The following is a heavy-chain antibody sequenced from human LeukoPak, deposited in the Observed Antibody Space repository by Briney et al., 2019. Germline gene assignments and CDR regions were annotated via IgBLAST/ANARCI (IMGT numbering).Heavy chain of an antibody. J-gene: IGHJ4*02. CDR1: GYTFTSYY. CDR3: ARDGSSGWFGVFDY. Sequence: ASVKVSCKASGYTFTSYYIHWVRQAPGQGLEWMGIINPSVGSTSYEQEFQGRVTMTRDTSTSTVYMELSSLRSEDTAVYYCARDGSSGWFGVFDYWGQGTLVTVSS. CDR2: INPSVGST. D-gene: IGHD6-19*01. V-gene: IGHV1-46*01.